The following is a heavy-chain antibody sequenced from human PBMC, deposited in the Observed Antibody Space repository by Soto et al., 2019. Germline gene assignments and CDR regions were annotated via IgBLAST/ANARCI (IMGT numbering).Heavy chain of an antibody. J-gene: IGHJ6*03. CDR3: ARGKVASSKKSGLPYYYMDV. Sequence: PSETLSLTCAVYGGSFSGYYWSWIRQPPGKGLEWIGEINHSGSTNYNPSLKSRVTISVDTSKNQFSLKLSSVTAADTAVYYCARGKVASSKKSGLPYYYMDVWGKGTTVTVSS. D-gene: IGHD2-21*01. CDR1: GGSFSGYY. V-gene: IGHV4-34*01. CDR2: INHSGST.